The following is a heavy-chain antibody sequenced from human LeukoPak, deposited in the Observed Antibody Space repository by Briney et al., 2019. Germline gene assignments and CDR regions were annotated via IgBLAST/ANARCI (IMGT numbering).Heavy chain of an antibody. J-gene: IGHJ4*02. CDR3: ARSYYYGSGSYCFDY. Sequence: PSETLSLTCTVSGGSISSSSYYWGWIRQPPGKGLEWIGSIYYSGSTYYNPSLKSRVTISVDTSKNQFSLKLSSVTAADTAVYYCARSYYYGSGSYCFDYWGQGTLVTVSS. D-gene: IGHD3-10*01. CDR1: GGSISSSSYY. V-gene: IGHV4-39*07. CDR2: IYYSGST.